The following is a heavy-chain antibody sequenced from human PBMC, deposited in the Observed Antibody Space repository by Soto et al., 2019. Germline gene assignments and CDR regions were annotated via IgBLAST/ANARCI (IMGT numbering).Heavy chain of an antibody. V-gene: IGHV1-69*01. CDR3: ATEGLDGSGSYYSKALDY. CDR2: IIPIFGTG. D-gene: IGHD3-10*01. CDR1: GGTFSSYA. Sequence: QVQLVQSGAEVKKPGSSVKVSCKASGGTFSSYAISWVRQAPGQGLEWMGGIIPIFGTGNYAQKFQGRVTYTADESTSTAEMELSSLRSEDTAVYFCATEGLDGSGSYYSKALDYWGQGTLVTVSS. J-gene: IGHJ4*02.